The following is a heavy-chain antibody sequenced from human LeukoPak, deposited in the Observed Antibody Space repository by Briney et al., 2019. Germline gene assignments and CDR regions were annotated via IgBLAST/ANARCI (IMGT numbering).Heavy chain of an antibody. CDR3: ARDLGEGYYYDSSGYGYFDY. Sequence: ASVKVSCKASGYTFTSYSISWVRQDPGQGLEWMGWISAYNGNTNYAQKLQGRVTMTTDTSTSTAYMELRSLRSDDTAVYYCARDLGEGYYYDSSGYGYFDYWGQGTLVTVS. CDR2: ISAYNGNT. D-gene: IGHD3-22*01. V-gene: IGHV1-18*01. CDR1: GYTFTSYS. J-gene: IGHJ4*02.